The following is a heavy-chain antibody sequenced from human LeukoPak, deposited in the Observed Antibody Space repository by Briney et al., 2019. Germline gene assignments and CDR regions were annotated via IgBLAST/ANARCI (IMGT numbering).Heavy chain of an antibody. CDR3: ARDYCSSTSCLFDY. J-gene: IGHJ4*02. Sequence: ASMKVSCKASGYTFTGYHIHWVRQAPGQGLEWMGRINPNSGDTNYAQKFQGRVTMTRDTSISTAYMELSRPRSDDTAVYYCARDYCSSTSCLFDYWGQGTLVTVSS. D-gene: IGHD2-2*01. V-gene: IGHV1-2*06. CDR2: INPNSGDT. CDR1: GYTFTGYH.